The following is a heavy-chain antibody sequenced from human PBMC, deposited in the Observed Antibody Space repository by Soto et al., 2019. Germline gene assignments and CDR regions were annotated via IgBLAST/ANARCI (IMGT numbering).Heavy chain of an antibody. CDR2: IIPIFGTA. J-gene: IGHJ3*02. D-gene: IGHD6-13*01. CDR1: GGTFSSYA. V-gene: IGHV1-69*06. CDR3: ARDGGAATAVDLTRDLKALDI. Sequence: ESSVKVSCKASGGTFSSYAISWVRQAPGQGLEWMGGIIPIFGTANYAQKFQGRVTITADKSTSTAYMELSSLRPEDTAVYYCARDGGAATAVDLTRDLKALDIWG.